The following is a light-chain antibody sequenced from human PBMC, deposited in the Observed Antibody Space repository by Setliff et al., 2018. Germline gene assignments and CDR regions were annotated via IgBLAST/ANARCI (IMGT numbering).Light chain of an antibody. CDR1: RSNVGPNT. CDR2: GNS. Sequence: QSVLTQPPSASGTPGQRVTISCSGSRSNVGPNTVDWYQQLPGTAPRLLLFGNSQRPSGVPDRFSGSKSGTTASLTISGLQDEDEADYYCSSFTTKFSVVFGTGTKGAVL. CDR3: SSFTTKFSVV. J-gene: IGLJ1*01. V-gene: IGLV1-44*01.